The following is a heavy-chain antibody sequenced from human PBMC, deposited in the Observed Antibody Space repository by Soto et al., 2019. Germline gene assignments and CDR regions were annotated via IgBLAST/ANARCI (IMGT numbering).Heavy chain of an antibody. CDR1: GGTFSSYA. D-gene: IGHD2-2*01. Sequence: WASVKVSCKASGGTFSSYAISWVRQAPGQGLEWMGGIIPIFGTANYAQKFQGRVTITADESTSTAYMELSSLRSEDTAVYYCASPPFYCSSTSCHHYYYYGMDVWGQGTTVTVSS. CDR2: IIPIFGTA. J-gene: IGHJ6*02. V-gene: IGHV1-69*13. CDR3: ASPPFYCSSTSCHHYYYYGMDV.